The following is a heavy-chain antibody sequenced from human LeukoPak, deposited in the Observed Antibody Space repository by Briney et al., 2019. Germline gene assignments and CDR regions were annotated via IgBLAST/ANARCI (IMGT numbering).Heavy chain of an antibody. D-gene: IGHD3-10*02. CDR1: GFTFSAYA. CDR2: IGSDNKP. V-gene: IGHV3-23*01. Sequence: PVGSLRLSCEASGFTFSAYAMTWVRQAPGKGLEWVSSIGSDNKPHYSESVKGRFAISRDNSKSMLFLQLNSLRAEDTALYYCARDLHDYVAMDVWGQEPTVTVSS. J-gene: IGHJ6*02. CDR3: ARDLHDYVAMDV.